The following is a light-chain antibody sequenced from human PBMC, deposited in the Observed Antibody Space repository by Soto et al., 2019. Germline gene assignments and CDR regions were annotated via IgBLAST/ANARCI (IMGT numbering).Light chain of an antibody. V-gene: IGLV2-8*01. J-gene: IGLJ1*01. CDR1: SSGVGGYDY. CDR3: SSYAGTYIV. Sequence: QSVLTQPPSASGSPGQSVAISCTGTSSGVGGYDYVSWYQQHPGKAPKLMIYDVSKRPSGVPDRFSGSKSGNTASLTVSGLQAEDEADYYCSSYAGTYIVFGTGTKVTVL. CDR2: DVS.